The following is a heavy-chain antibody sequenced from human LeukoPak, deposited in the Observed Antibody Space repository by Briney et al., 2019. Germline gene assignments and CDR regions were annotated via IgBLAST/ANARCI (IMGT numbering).Heavy chain of an antibody. CDR2: IYWDDDK. V-gene: IGHV2-5*02. J-gene: IGHJ2*01. D-gene: IGHD6-13*01. CDR1: GFSLSTSGVG. Sequence: SGPTLVNPTQTLTLTCTFSGFSLSTSGVGVGWIRQPPGKALEWLAPIYWDDDKRYSPSLKSRLTITKDTSKNQVVLTMTNMDPVDTATYYCAHIGSSWYEWYFDLWGRGTLVTVSS. CDR3: AHIGSSWYEWYFDL.